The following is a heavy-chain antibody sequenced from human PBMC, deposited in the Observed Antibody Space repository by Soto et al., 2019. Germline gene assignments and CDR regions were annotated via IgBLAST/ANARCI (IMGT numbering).Heavy chain of an antibody. CDR2: INWNSGSI. Sequence: GGSLRLSCAASGFTFDDYAMHWVRQAPGKGLEWVSGINWNSGSIGYADSVKGRFTISRDNAKNSLYLQMNSLRTEDTALYYCAKGYNYDRSGNPDYWGQGTLVTVSS. CDR3: AKGYNYDRSGNPDY. CDR1: GFTFDDYA. J-gene: IGHJ4*02. V-gene: IGHV3-9*01. D-gene: IGHD3-22*01.